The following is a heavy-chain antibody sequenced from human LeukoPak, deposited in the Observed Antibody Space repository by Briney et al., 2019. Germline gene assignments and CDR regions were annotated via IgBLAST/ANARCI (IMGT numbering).Heavy chain of an antibody. CDR2: INPNSGGT. CDR1: GGTFSSYA. Sequence: ASVKVSCKASGGTFSSYAISWVRQAPGQGLEWMGWINPNSGGTNYAQKFQGRVTMTRDTSISTAYMELSRLRSDDTAVYYCARLGVIAAAGNRDYWGQGTLVTVSS. J-gene: IGHJ4*02. CDR3: ARLGVIAAAGNRDY. V-gene: IGHV1-2*02. D-gene: IGHD6-13*01.